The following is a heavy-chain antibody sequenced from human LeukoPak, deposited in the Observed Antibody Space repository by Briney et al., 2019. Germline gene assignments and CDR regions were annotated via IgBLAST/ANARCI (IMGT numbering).Heavy chain of an antibody. CDR1: GGSISGYY. D-gene: IGHD6-25*01. CDR2: IHYSGNT. CDR3: ARHTRKGAAEVMDF. J-gene: IGHJ4*02. V-gene: IGHV4-59*08. Sequence: PSETLSLTCTVSGGSISGYYWSWIRQPPGKGLEWIAYIHYSGNTNYNPSLKNRVTVSVDTSKTQFSLRLSSVTAADTAVYYCARHTRKGAAEVMDFWGQGTLVTVPS.